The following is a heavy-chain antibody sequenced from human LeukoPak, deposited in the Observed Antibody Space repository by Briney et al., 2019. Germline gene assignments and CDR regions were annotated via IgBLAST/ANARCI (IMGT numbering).Heavy chain of an antibody. V-gene: IGHV3-48*03. CDR1: GFTFSRYE. CDR3: ARRTTGDDY. D-gene: IGHD4-17*01. CDR2: ISRSGDTI. Sequence: GGSLRLSCAASGFTFSRYEMNWVRQAPGKGLEWVSYISRSGDTIYFADSVKGRFTISRDNAKNSLYLQMNSLRAEDTGVYYCARRTTGDDYWGQGTLVTVSS. J-gene: IGHJ4*02.